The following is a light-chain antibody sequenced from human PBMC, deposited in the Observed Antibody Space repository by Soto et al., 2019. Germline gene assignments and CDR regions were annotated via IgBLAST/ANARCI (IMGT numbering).Light chain of an antibody. J-gene: IGKJ4*01. V-gene: IGKV1-39*01. Sequence: DIQMTQSPCSLSASVGDRVTITCRASQSISSYINWFQQSPGKAPKLLIYAASNLLGGVPSRFSGSGSETDFTLTITSLQPEDFATYYCQQTYITPLTFGGGTKLEIK. CDR3: QQTYITPLT. CDR1: QSISSY. CDR2: AAS.